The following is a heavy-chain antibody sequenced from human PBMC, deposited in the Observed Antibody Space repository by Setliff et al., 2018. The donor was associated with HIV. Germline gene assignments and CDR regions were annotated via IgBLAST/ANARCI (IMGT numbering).Heavy chain of an antibody. Sequence: PGGSLRLSCAASGFTFSIYWMSWVRQAPGKGLEWVSYISSSSGTIYYADSVKGRFTISRDNAKNTVYLQMNSLRAEDTAVYYCTRVVGGNLYPSAFDIWAQGTMVTVSS. D-gene: IGHD4-4*01. CDR3: TRVVGGNLYPSAFDI. J-gene: IGHJ3*02. CDR1: GFTFSIYW. CDR2: ISSSSGTI. V-gene: IGHV3-48*04.